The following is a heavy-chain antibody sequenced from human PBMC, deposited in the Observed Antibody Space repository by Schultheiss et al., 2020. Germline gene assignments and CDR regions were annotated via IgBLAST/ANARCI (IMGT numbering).Heavy chain of an antibody. V-gene: IGHV3-33*08. CDR2: IWYDGSNK. J-gene: IGHJ6*02. D-gene: IGHD3-3*01. CDR3: ARDRTQHYDFWSGYFTRGARYYYYGMDV. CDR1: GFTFSSYA. Sequence: GGSLRLSCAASGFTFSSYAMSWVRQAPGKGLEWVAVIWYDGSNKYYADSVKGRFTISRDNSKNTLYLQMNSLRAEDTAVYYCARDRTQHYDFWSGYFTRGARYYYYGMDVWGQGTTVTVSS.